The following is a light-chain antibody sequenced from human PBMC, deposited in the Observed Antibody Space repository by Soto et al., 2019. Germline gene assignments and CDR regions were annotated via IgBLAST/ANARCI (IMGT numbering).Light chain of an antibody. CDR1: SSDVGAYNY. CDR3: CSYAGRYQHVI. J-gene: IGLJ2*01. CDR2: DVT. Sequence: QSALTQPRSVSGSPGQSVTISCTGTSSDVGAYNYVSWYQQHPGKAPKLMIFDVTKRPSGVPDRFSGSKSGNTASLTISGLRTEDEADYYCCSYAGRYQHVIFGGGTKLTVL. V-gene: IGLV2-11*01.